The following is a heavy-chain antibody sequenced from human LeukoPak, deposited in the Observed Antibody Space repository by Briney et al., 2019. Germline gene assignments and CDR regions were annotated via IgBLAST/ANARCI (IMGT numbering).Heavy chain of an antibody. D-gene: IGHD2-15*01. J-gene: IGHJ5*02. V-gene: IGHV1-2*02. CDR3: ASGEDYSEFDP. CDR1: GYTFTGYY. CDR2: INPNSGST. Sequence: GASVKVSCKASGYTFTGYYMHWVRQAPGQGLEWMGWINPNSGSTNYAQKFQGRVTMTRDTSISTAYMELSRLRSDDTAVYYCASGEDYSEFDPWGQGTLVTVSS.